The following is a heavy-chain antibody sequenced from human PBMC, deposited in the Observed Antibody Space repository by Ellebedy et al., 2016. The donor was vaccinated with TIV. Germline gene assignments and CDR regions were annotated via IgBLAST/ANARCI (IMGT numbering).Heavy chain of an antibody. Sequence: MPSETLSLTCTVSGGSVISGSYFWNSLRQPPGKGLEWIAYIYHSGSTNYNPSLKSRVTMSVDMSKNQISLKLSSVTAADTGVYYGPRALVVTENWFDPWGQGTLVTVSS. V-gene: IGHV4-61*01. CDR3: PRALVVTENWFDP. CDR2: IYHSGST. CDR1: GGSVISGSYF. J-gene: IGHJ5*02. D-gene: IGHD2-21*02.